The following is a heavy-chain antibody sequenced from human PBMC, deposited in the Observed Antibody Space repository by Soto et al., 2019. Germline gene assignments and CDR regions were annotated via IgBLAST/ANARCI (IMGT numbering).Heavy chain of an antibody. V-gene: IGHV3-23*01. CDR1: GFTFSTYA. D-gene: IGHD2-2*02. J-gene: IGHJ4*02. CDR2: ISGSGGSI. Sequence: GGSLRLSCAASGFTFSTYAMSWVRQAPGKGLEWVSAISGSGGSIYYADSVKGRFTISRDNSKNTLYLQMNSLRAEDTAVYYCAKDHNAGARPMLLSYWGQGTLVTVSS. CDR3: AKDHNAGARPMLLSY.